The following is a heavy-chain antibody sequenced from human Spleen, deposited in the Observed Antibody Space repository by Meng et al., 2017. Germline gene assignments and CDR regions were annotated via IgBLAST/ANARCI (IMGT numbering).Heavy chain of an antibody. CDR3: AVEDSSGGY. Sequence: QVQLQESGPKLVKPSETLSLTCTVSGGSISTFHCGWIRQPAGKGLEYIGRIYTSGSTNYNPSLKSRFTMSVDTSKNQFSLKLYSVTAADTAVYYCAVEDSSGGYWGQGTLVTVSS. CDR1: GGSISTFH. D-gene: IGHD3-10*01. V-gene: IGHV4-4*07. J-gene: IGHJ4*02. CDR2: IYTSGST.